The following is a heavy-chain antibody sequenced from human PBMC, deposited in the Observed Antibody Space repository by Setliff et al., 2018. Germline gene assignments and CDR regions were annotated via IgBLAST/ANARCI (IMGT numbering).Heavy chain of an antibody. CDR3: TTSISEDYDYGENEGVYYYYYYMDV. CDR1: GFSFSDAW. D-gene: IGHD4-17*01. Sequence: GGSLRLSCTASGFSFSDAWMNWVRLVPGKGLEWVGRIKSKTDGGTTDYAAPVKGRFTISRDDSKNTLYLQMNSLKTEDTAVYYCTTSISEDYDYGENEGVYYYYYYMDVWGKGTTVTVSS. CDR2: IKSKTDGGTT. V-gene: IGHV3-15*07. J-gene: IGHJ6*03.